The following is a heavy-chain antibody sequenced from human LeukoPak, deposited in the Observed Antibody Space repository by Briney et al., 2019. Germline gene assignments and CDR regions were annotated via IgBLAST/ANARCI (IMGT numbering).Heavy chain of an antibody. Sequence: ASVKVSCKASGYTFTGFYIHWVRQAPGQGLEWMGWINPNSGGTNYAPKFQGRVTMTRDTSISTAYMELSSLRSDDTAVYYCARGIEFDSWGRGTLVTVSS. D-gene: IGHD3-16*02. CDR2: INPNSGGT. J-gene: IGHJ4*02. V-gene: IGHV1-2*02. CDR1: GYTFTGFY. CDR3: ARGIEFDS.